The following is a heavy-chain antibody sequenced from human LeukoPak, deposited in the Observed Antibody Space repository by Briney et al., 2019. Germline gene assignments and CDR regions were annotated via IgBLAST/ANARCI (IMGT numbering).Heavy chain of an antibody. V-gene: IGHV4-34*01. CDR1: GGSFSGYY. D-gene: IGHD6-19*01. CDR2: INHSGST. CDR3: ARPGGWYRYYFDY. J-gene: IGHJ4*02. Sequence: PSETLSLTCAVYGGSFSGYYWSWIRQPPGKGLEWIGEINHSGSTNYNPSLKSRVTISVDTSKNQFPLKLSSVTAADTAVYYCARPGGWYRYYFDYWGQGTLVTVSS.